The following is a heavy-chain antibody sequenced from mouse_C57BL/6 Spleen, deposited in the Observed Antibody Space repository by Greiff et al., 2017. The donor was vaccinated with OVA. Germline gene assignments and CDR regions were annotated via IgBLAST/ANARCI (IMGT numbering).Heavy chain of an antibody. D-gene: IGHD1-1*01. CDR2: INPNNGGT. J-gene: IGHJ2*01. Sequence: VQLKQSGPELVKPGASVKIPCKASGYTFTDYNMDWVKQSHGKSLEWIGDINPNNGGTIYNQKFKGEATLTVDKSSSTAYMELRSLTSEDTAVYYCARGVITTVVATFDYWGQGTTLTVSS. V-gene: IGHV1-18*01. CDR1: GYTFTDYN. CDR3: ARGVITTVVATFDY.